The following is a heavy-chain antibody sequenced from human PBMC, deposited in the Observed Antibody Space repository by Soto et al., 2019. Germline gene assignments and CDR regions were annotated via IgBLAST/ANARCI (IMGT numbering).Heavy chain of an antibody. CDR2: INTDGSST. CDR1: GFTFSGYW. Sequence: EVQLVESGGGLVRPGGSLRLSCAASGFTFSGYWMHWVRQAPGKGLVWVSRINTDGSSTSNADSVKGRFTISRDNAKNTLFLQMNSLRVEDTAVYYCTRTMGGWDYFDYWGQGTLVTVSS. V-gene: IGHV3-74*01. J-gene: IGHJ4*02. CDR3: TRTMGGWDYFDY. D-gene: IGHD2-15*01.